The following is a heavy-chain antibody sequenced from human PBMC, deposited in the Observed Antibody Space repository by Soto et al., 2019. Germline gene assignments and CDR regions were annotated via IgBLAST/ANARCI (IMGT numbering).Heavy chain of an antibody. CDR3: AHRCTSTSCYGSLDF. D-gene: IGHD2-2*01. CDR2: IYWNDDT. CDR1: GFSLNNSGVG. Sequence: QITLNESGPTLVRPTQTLTLTCTFSGFSLNNSGVGVGWVRQPPGKALEWLGYIYWNDDTRYSPSLKNRVTLTKDSSRNQIFLTMTNMDPVDTARYYCAHRCTSTSCYGSLDFWGQGTLVTVAP. J-gene: IGHJ4*02. V-gene: IGHV2-5*01.